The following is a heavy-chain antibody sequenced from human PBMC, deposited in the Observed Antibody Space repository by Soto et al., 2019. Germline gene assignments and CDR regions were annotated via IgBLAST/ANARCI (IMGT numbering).Heavy chain of an antibody. Sequence: VAVIWYDGSNKYYADSVKGRFTISRDNSKNTLYLQMNSLRAEDTAVYYCARVRSSSGWYYFDYWGQGTLVTVSS. CDR2: IWYDGSNK. CDR3: ARVRSSSGWYYFDY. D-gene: IGHD6-19*01. J-gene: IGHJ4*02. V-gene: IGHV3-33*01.